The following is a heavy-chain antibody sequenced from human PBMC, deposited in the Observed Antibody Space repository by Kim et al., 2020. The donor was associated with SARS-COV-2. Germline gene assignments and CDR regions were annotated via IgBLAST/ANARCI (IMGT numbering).Heavy chain of an antibody. J-gene: IGHJ5*02. CDR3: AQTYGGTNWFDP. Sequence: YYNPSLRSRVSISVATPKNQASLKMDSVTAADTAVYYCAQTYGGTNWFDPWGQGILVTVSS. V-gene: IGHV4-31*02. D-gene: IGHD2-21*01.